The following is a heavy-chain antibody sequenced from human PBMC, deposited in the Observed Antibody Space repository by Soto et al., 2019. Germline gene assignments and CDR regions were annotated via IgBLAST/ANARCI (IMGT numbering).Heavy chain of an antibody. CDR1: GFTFGDYA. CDR2: IRSKAYGGTT. CDR3: TRAAYYYDSSGYYYYFDY. J-gene: IGHJ4*02. V-gene: IGHV3-49*03. D-gene: IGHD3-22*01. Sequence: PGGSLRLSCTASGFTFGDYAMSWFRQAPGKGLEWVGFIRSKAYGGTTEYAASVKGRFTISRDDSKSIAYLQMNSLKTEDTAVYYCTRAAYYYDSSGYYYYFDYWGQGTLVTVSS.